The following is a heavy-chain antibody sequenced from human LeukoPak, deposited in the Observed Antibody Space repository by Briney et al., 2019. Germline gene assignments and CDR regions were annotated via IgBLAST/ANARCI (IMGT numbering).Heavy chain of an antibody. CDR2: ITTAGDT. Sequence: GGSLRLSCAASGFTFSNYDMHWVRQATGKGLEWVSAITTAGDTYFPGSVKGRFTISRENAKNSLYLQMNSLTAGDTAVYYCVREPVGTYWFESWGQGTLVTVSS. D-gene: IGHD6-13*01. J-gene: IGHJ5*01. V-gene: IGHV3-13*04. CDR1: GFTFSNYD. CDR3: VREPVGTYWFES.